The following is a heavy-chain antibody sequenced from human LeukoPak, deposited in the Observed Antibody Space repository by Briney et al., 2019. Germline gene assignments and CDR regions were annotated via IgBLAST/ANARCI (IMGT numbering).Heavy chain of an antibody. J-gene: IGHJ4*02. V-gene: IGHV3-9*01. CDR2: ISWSGDRM. D-gene: IGHD2-2*01. CDR1: GFTFEDHV. Sequence: SGGSLRLSCAASGFTFEDHVMHWVRQAPGKGLEWVSSISWSGDRMGYEDAVKGRFTISRDNAKNSLFLQMNSLRVEDTALYYCAKDLGGSATTVWGQGTLVTVSS. CDR3: AKDLGGSATTV.